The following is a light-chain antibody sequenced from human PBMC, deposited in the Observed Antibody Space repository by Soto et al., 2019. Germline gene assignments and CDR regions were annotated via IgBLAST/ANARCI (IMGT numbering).Light chain of an antibody. V-gene: IGKV1-5*01. CDR2: HAS. Sequence: DIQMTQPSTLSASVGDRVTLHCRASQRISTYLAWYQQKPGKAPKVLIYHASNLESGVPSRFSGGGSGTEFTLTISSLQPDDFATYYCQQYYRYSYTFGQGTKLDIK. J-gene: IGKJ2*01. CDR1: QRISTY. CDR3: QQYYRYSYT.